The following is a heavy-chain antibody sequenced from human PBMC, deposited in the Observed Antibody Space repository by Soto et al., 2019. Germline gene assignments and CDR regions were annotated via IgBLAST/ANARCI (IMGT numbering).Heavy chain of an antibody. Sequence: ASVKVSCKASGYTFTGYYMHWVRQAPGQGLEWMGWINPNSGGTNYAQKFQGWVTMTRDTSISTAYMELSRLRSDDTAVYYCARSSSSHTAMANLDPWGQGTLVTVSS. V-gene: IGHV1-2*04. CDR2: INPNSGGT. CDR3: ARSSSSHTAMANLDP. CDR1: GYTFTGYY. D-gene: IGHD5-18*01. J-gene: IGHJ5*02.